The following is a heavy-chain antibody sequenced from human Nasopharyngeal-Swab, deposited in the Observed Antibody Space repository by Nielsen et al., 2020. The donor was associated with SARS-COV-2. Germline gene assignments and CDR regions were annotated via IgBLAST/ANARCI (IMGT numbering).Heavy chain of an antibody. V-gene: IGHV3-7*01. CDR2: IKQDGSEK. J-gene: IGHJ4*02. CDR3: ARSRIDY. CDR1: GFTFSYYW. Sequence: GESLKISCAASGFTFSYYWMSWVRQAPGKGLEWVANIKQDGSEKYYVDSVKGRFTISRDNAKNSVYQQMNSLRAEDTAVYYCARSRIDYWGQGTLVTVSS.